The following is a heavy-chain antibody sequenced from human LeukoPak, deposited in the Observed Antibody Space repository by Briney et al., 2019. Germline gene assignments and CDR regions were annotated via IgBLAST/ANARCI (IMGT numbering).Heavy chain of an antibody. CDR2: IYFSET. J-gene: IGHJ3*02. Sequence: SETLSLTCTVSGASFSDTTYYWAWIRQPPGKGLEWIGSIYFSETKYNPSLKSRITISGDTSKNQFSLKLSAVTAADTAVYYWASPSKLVISRGGFDIWGQGTMVTVSA. V-gene: IGHV4-39*01. CDR1: GASFSDTTYY. CDR3: ASPSKLVISRGGFDI. D-gene: IGHD3-22*01.